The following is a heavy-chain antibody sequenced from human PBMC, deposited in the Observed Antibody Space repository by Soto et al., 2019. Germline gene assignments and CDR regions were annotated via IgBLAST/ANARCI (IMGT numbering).Heavy chain of an antibody. D-gene: IGHD3-22*01. V-gene: IGHV4-59*12. CDR3: AISSGYADWFDP. Sequence: PSETLSLTCIVSCGSISSYYWSWIRQPPGNGLDWIGYIYYSVITNXXPCLKSRXXISVDRSKNQXPLKLXRVTAAYTALYYCAISSGYADWFDPWGQGTLVTVS. J-gene: IGHJ5*02. CDR2: IYYSVIT. CDR1: CGSISSYY.